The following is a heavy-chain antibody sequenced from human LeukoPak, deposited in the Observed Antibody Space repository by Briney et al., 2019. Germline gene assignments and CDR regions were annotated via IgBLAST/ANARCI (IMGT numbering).Heavy chain of an antibody. J-gene: IGHJ4*02. CDR2: IKDKANGGTT. V-gene: IGHV3-15*01. Sequence: GGSLRLSCAASGITLSNAWMTWIRQTPGRGLEWVGRIKDKANGGTTDFPAPMKGRFTISRDDSKNTLYLQMNSLKSDDTAVYYCTTIAAAGQVDYWGQGTLVTVSS. CDR3: TTIAAAGQVDY. CDR1: GITLSNAW. D-gene: IGHD6-13*01.